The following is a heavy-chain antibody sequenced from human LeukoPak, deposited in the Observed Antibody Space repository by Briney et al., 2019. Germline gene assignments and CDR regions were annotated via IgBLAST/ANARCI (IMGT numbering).Heavy chain of an antibody. CDR2: IGSSSSTI. CDR3: AKAPPGDSSGYYLLEYFQH. D-gene: IGHD3-22*01. Sequence: GGFLRLSCAASGFTFNSYSMNWVRQAPGKGLEWVSYIGSSSSTIYYADSVKGRFTISRDNSKNTLYLQMNSLRAEDTAVYYCAKAPPGDSSGYYLLEYFQHWGQGTLVTVSS. V-gene: IGHV3-48*01. J-gene: IGHJ1*01. CDR1: GFTFNSYS.